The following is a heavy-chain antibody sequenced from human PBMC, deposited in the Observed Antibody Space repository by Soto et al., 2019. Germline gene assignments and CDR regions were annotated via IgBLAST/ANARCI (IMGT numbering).Heavy chain of an antibody. CDR2: IVVGSGNT. D-gene: IGHD6-13*01. CDR1: GFTFTSSA. CDR3: AAGSIAAAEFNYYYGMDV. Sequence: QMQLVQSGPEVKKPWTSVKVSCKASGFTFTSSAVQWVRQARGQRLEWIGWIVVGSGNTNYAQKFQERVTITRDMSTSTAYMELSSLRSEDTAVYYCAAGSIAAAEFNYYYGMDVWGQGTTVTVSS. V-gene: IGHV1-58*01. J-gene: IGHJ6*02.